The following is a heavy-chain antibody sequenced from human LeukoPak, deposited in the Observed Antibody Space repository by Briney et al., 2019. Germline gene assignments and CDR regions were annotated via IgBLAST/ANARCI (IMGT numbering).Heavy chain of an antibody. Sequence: GASVKVSCKASRYTFSSYDINWVREAAGQGLEGMGWMNPNTGRTGFAQKFPGRLTMTRATSISTAYMELSSLRSEDTAVYYCARLSQTPDYYSSGGYYYLGYWGQGTPVTVSS. J-gene: IGHJ4*02. CDR2: MNPNTGRT. D-gene: IGHD3-22*01. CDR3: ARLSQTPDYYSSGGYYYLGY. CDR1: RYTFSSYD. V-gene: IGHV1-8*01.